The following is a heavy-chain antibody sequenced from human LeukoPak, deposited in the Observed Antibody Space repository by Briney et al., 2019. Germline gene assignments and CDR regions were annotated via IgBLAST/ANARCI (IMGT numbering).Heavy chain of an antibody. J-gene: IGHJ5*02. CDR2: IIPIFGTA. Sequence: GASVKVSCKASGGTFSSYAISWVRQAPGQGLEWMGGIIPIFGTANYAQKFQGRVTITADESTSTAYMELSSLRSEDTAVYYCASENSGSYFTWGQRTLVTVSS. D-gene: IGHD1-26*01. CDR3: ASENSGSYFT. CDR1: GGTFSSYA. V-gene: IGHV1-69*13.